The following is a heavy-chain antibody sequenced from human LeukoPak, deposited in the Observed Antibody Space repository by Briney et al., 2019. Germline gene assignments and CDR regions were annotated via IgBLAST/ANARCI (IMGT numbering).Heavy chain of an antibody. CDR1: GGSISSYY. CDR3: ARILAKYYSAMYV. Sequence: SETLSLTCGVSGGSISSYYWSWVRQPPGKGLEWIGYIHNSGSTNYNPSLKSRGTISVDTSTNQSSLQLSSVTAADTAVYYCARILAKYYSAMYVWGQGTTVTVSS. J-gene: IGHJ6*02. V-gene: IGHV4-59*08. CDR2: IHNSGST.